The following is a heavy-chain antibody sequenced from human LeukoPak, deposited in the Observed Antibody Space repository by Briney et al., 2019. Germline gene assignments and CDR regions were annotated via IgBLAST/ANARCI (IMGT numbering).Heavy chain of an antibody. Sequence: GGSLRLSCAASGFTFSSYSMNWVRQAPGKGLEWVAVISYDGSNKYYADSVKGRFTISRDNAKNSLYLQMNSLRAEDTAVYYCARGRPPYYWGQGTLVTVSS. CDR3: ARGRPPYY. V-gene: IGHV3-30*03. CDR1: GFTFSSYS. CDR2: ISYDGSNK. J-gene: IGHJ4*02.